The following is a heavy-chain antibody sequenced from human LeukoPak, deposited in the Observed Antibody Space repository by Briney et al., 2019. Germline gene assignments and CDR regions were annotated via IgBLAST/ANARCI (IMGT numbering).Heavy chain of an antibody. CDR1: GFTVSSNY. V-gene: IGHV3-66*01. CDR2: LYSGGNT. D-gene: IGHD5-18*01. Sequence: GRSLRLSCAASGFTVSSNYMSWVRQTPGKGLAWVSVLYSGGNTYYADSAKGRFTISRDNSKNMLFLQMNSLRAEDTAVYYCARVGRGDTYGYVDYWGQGTLVTVSS. CDR3: ARVGRGDTYGYVDY. J-gene: IGHJ4*02.